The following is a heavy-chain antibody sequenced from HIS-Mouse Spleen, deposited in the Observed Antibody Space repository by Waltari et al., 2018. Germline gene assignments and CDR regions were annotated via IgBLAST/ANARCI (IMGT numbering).Heavy chain of an antibody. D-gene: IGHD6-13*01. CDR1: GGSISSSSYY. CDR3: AREIPYSSSWYDWYFDL. V-gene: IGHV4-39*07. Sequence: QLQLQESGPGLVKPSETLSLTCTVSGGSISSSSYYWGWIRQPPGKGLGWIGSICYSGRNYYNRALKSRVTISVETSKNQFSLKLSAVTAADTAVYYCAREIPYSSSWYDWYFDLWGRGTLVTVSS. J-gene: IGHJ2*01. CDR2: ICYSGRN.